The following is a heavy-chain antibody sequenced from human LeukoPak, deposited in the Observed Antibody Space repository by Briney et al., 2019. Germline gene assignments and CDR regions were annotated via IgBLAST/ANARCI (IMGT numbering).Heavy chain of an antibody. Sequence: SETLSLTCTVSGGSISSSSYYWTWIRQTPGKGLEWIGDIHYTGTTKYNPSLKSRVTISIDTSKNQFSLELSSVTATDTAVYFCARDRRYSSSSVDYWGQGTLVTVSS. J-gene: IGHJ4*02. CDR2: IHYTGTT. D-gene: IGHD6-13*01. CDR3: ARDRRYSSSSVDY. CDR1: GGSISSSSYY. V-gene: IGHV4-61*01.